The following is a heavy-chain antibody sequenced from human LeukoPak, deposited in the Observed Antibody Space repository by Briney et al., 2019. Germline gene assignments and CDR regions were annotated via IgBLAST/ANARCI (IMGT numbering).Heavy chain of an antibody. CDR1: GYTFDAYF. CDR3: VREIYRFDY. J-gene: IGHJ4*02. V-gene: IGHV1-2*02. Sequence: RASVKVSCKASGYTFDAYFLHWVRQAPGQGLEWMGWISPHSSITNYAQNFQGRVTMTGDTSISTVYLELSGLRSDDTAVYYCVREIYRFDYWGRGTLVIVSS. D-gene: IGHD2-2*02. CDR2: ISPHSSIT.